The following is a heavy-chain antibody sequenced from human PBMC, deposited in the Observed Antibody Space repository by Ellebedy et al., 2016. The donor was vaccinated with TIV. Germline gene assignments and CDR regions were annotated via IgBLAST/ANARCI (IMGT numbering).Heavy chain of an antibody. CDR2: IKQDGSEK. J-gene: IGHJ4*02. CDR1: GFTFSSYS. Sequence: GGSLRLSCAASGFTFSSYSMNWVRQAPGKGLEWVANIKQDGSEKYYVDSVKGRFSISRDNAKNSLYVQMNSLTDEDTAVYYCARDQWLGRAYYFDSWGQGTLVTVSS. CDR3: ARDQWLGRAYYFDS. V-gene: IGHV3-7*01. D-gene: IGHD6-19*01.